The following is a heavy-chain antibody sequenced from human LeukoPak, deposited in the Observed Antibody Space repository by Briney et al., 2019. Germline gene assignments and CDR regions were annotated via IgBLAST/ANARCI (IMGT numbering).Heavy chain of an antibody. Sequence: ASVKVFCKASGYTFTSYDINWVRQATGQGLEWMGWMNPNSGNTSYAQKFQGRVTMTRNTSISTAYMELSSLRSEDTAVYYCARMALAAAGKSLGYWGQGTLVTVSS. D-gene: IGHD6-13*01. CDR2: MNPNSGNT. J-gene: IGHJ4*02. V-gene: IGHV1-8*01. CDR3: ARMALAAAGKSLGY. CDR1: GYTFTSYD.